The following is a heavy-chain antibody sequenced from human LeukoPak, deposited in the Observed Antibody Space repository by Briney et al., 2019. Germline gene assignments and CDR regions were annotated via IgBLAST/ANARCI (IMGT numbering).Heavy chain of an antibody. CDR3: ARDQLYSSGWDDAFDI. CDR2: INAGNGNT. J-gene: IGHJ3*02. CDR1: GYTFTSYA. D-gene: IGHD6-19*01. V-gene: IGHV1-3*01. Sequence: ASVKVSCKASGYTFTSYAMHWARQAPGQRLEWMGWINAGNGNTKYSQKFQGRVTITRDTSASTAYMELSSLRSEDTAVYYCARDQLYSSGWDDAFDIWGQGTMVTVSS.